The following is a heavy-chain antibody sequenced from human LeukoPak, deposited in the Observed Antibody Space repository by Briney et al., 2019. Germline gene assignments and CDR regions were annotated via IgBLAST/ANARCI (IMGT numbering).Heavy chain of an antibody. J-gene: IGHJ3*02. CDR3: ARHYKRAMIVVVIKGAFDI. D-gene: IGHD3-22*01. CDR1: GGSISSSSYY. Sequence: PSETLSLTCTVSGGSISSSSYYWGWIRQPPGKGLEWIGSIYYSGSTYYNPSLKSRVTISVDTSKNQFSLKLSSVTAADTAVYYCARHYKRAMIVVVIKGAFDIWGQGTMVTVSS. CDR2: IYYSGST. V-gene: IGHV4-39*01.